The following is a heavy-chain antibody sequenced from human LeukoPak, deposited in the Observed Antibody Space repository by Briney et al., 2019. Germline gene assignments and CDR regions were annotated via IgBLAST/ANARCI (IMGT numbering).Heavy chain of an antibody. CDR3: AIVLRFSRLGCFDY. CDR2: IIPIFGTA. V-gene: IGHV1-69*13. Sequence: SVKVSCKASGGTFSSYAISWVRQAPGQGLEWMGGIIPIFGTANYAQKFQGRVTITADESTSTAYMELSSLRSEDTAVYYCAIVLRFSRLGCFDYWGQGTLVTVSS. J-gene: IGHJ4*02. D-gene: IGHD3-3*01. CDR1: GGTFSSYA.